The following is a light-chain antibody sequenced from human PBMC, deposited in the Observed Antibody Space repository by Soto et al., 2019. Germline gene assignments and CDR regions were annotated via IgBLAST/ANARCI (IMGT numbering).Light chain of an antibody. J-gene: IGKJ1*01. CDR3: QQYNSYRT. CDR1: QSIRSS. V-gene: IGKV1-39*01. Sequence: DIQMTQSPSSLSASVGVRVTITCRTSQSIRSSLNWYQQKPGKAPNLLIYAASRLQSGVPSRFSGSGSGTEFTLTISSLQPDDFATYYCQQYNSYRTFGQGTKV. CDR2: AAS.